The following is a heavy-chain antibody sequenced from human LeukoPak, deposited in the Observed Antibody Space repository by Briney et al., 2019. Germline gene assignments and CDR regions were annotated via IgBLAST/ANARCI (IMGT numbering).Heavy chain of an antibody. Sequence: ASVKVSCKASGGTFSSYAISWVRQAPGQGLEWMGRIIPILGIANYAQEFQGRVTITADKSTSTAYMELSSLRSEDTAVYYCARDGEQLPRGYWGQGTLVTVSS. V-gene: IGHV1-69*04. CDR1: GGTFSSYA. CDR3: ARDGEQLPRGY. J-gene: IGHJ4*02. D-gene: IGHD2-21*01. CDR2: IIPILGIA.